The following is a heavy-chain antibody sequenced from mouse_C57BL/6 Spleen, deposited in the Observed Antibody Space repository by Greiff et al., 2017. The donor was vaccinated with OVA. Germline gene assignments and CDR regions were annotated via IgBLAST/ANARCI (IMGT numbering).Heavy chain of an antibody. CDR1: GYAFTNYL. CDR2: INPGSGGT. V-gene: IGHV1-54*01. CDR3: ARFDYGSSLFDY. D-gene: IGHD1-1*01. J-gene: IGHJ2*01. Sequence: QVHVKQPGAELVRPGTSVKVSCKASGYAFTNYLIAWVKQRPGQGLEWIGVINPGSGGTNYNEKFKGKATLTADTSSSTAYMQLSSLTSEDSAVYFCARFDYGSSLFDYWGQGTTLTVSS.